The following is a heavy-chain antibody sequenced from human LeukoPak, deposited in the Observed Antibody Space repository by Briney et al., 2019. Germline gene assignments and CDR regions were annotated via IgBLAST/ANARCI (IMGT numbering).Heavy chain of an antibody. Sequence: SETLSLTSTLPGGSISSSRYCWGWIRQPPGEGRGWIASLDYGGSAYSSPSLKSGFTLSVDTAKNQFSWKLSAVAPGERAFISCARSKAAVGIEAFDIWGQGTMVTVSS. D-gene: IGHD6-13*01. CDR1: GGSISSSRYC. CDR2: LDYGGSA. J-gene: IGHJ3*02. CDR3: ARSKAAVGIEAFDI. V-gene: IGHV4-39*01.